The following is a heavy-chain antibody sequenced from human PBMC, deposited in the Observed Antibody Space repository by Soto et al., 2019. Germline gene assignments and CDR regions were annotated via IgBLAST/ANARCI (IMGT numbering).Heavy chain of an antibody. CDR3: ARDPPPPDY. CDR2: ISAYNGNT. Sequence: QVQLVQSGAEVKKPGASVKVSCKASGYTFASYAISWMRQAPGQGLEWMGWISAYNGNTNYAQKSQGRVTMPTDTSTSTAYMELRSLRSDATAVYYCARDPPPPDYWGQGTLVTVSS. J-gene: IGHJ4*02. V-gene: IGHV1-18*01. CDR1: GYTFASYA.